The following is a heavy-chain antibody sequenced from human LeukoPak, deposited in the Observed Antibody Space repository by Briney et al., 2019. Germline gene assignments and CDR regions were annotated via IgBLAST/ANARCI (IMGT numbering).Heavy chain of an antibody. CDR1: GGPISSYY. V-gene: IGHV4-4*07. CDR2: IYSSGST. D-gene: IGHD1-20*01. CDR3: ARGYNWVSPTRKFYYMDV. Sequence: PSGTLSLTCTVSGGPISSYYWSWIRQPAGKGLEWIGRIYSSGSTNYNPSLKSRVTMSVATSKNQFSLKLSSVTAADTAVYYCARGYNWVSPTRKFYYMDVWGKGTTVTVPS. J-gene: IGHJ6*03.